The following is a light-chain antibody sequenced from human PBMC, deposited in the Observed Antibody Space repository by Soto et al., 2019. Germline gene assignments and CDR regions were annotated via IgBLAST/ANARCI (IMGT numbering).Light chain of an antibody. CDR2: EVS. Sequence: QSALTQPASVSGSPGQSITISCTGASSDVGAYISWYQQHPGKAPKLIIYEVSNRPSGVSNRFSGSKSGNTASLTISGLPAEDEADYYCSSYTSSSSLDVVFGGGTKLTVL. CDR1: SSDVGAY. V-gene: IGLV2-14*01. J-gene: IGLJ2*01. CDR3: SSYTSSSSLDVV.